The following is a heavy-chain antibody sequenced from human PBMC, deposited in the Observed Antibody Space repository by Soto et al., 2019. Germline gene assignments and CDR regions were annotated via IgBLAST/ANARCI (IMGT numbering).Heavy chain of an antibody. J-gene: IGHJ5*02. CDR2: IKQDGSEK. Sequence: GGSLRLSCAASGFTFSSYWMSWVRQAPGKGLEWVANIKQDGSEKYYVDSVKGRFTISRDNAKNSLYLQMNSLRAEDTAVYYCAREVVVVTAIDWYDPWGQGTLVTVSS. CDR3: AREVVVVTAIDWYDP. D-gene: IGHD2-21*02. CDR1: GFTFSSYW. V-gene: IGHV3-7*01.